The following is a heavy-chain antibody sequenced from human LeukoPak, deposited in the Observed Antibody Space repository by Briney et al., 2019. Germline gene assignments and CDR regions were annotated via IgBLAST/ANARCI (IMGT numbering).Heavy chain of an antibody. CDR2: ISSRSDSV. D-gene: IGHD5-12*01. Sequence: GGSLRLSCVAPGFTFSTYSMNWVRQAPGKRLEWVSYISSRSDSVYYADSVKGRFTISRDNAENSLYLQMNSLRDEDTAVYYCARAMRSGYDYWGQGTLVTVSS. J-gene: IGHJ4*02. CDR1: GFTFSTYS. V-gene: IGHV3-48*02. CDR3: ARAMRSGYDY.